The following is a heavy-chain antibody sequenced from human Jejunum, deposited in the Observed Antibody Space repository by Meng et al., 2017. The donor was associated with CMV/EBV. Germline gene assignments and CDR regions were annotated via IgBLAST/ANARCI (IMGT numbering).Heavy chain of an antibody. J-gene: IGHJ4*02. CDR1: SGSINNYY. Sequence: TCTVSSGSINNYYWTWIRQPPGKGLEWIGYIFYSGSTDYKPSLKSRVTISVDTSKNQFFLKLHSVTAADTAVYYCARRYGSAIDIWGQGTLVTVSS. V-gene: IGHV4-59*01. D-gene: IGHD3-10*01. CDR2: IFYSGST. CDR3: ARRYGSAIDI.